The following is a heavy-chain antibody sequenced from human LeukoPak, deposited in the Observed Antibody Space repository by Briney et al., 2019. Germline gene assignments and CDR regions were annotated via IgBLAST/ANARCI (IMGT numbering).Heavy chain of an antibody. CDR2: IYWNDDK. J-gene: IGHJ4*02. D-gene: IGHD3-22*01. Sequence: SGPTLLKPTQTLTLTCTFSGFSLSTRGVGVGWIRQPPGKALERLALIYWNDDKRYSPSLKSRLTITKDTSKTQVVLTMTNMDPVDTATYYCAHSTGASYFYYDSSGYSPHFDYWGQGTLVTVSS. CDR3: AHSTGASYFYYDSSGYSPHFDY. V-gene: IGHV2-5*01. CDR1: GFSLSTRGVG.